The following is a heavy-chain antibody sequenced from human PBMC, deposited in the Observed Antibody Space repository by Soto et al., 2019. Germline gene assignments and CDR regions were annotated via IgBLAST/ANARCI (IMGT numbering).Heavy chain of an antibody. Sequence: GSLRLSCAASGFTFSSYAMSWVRQAQGKGLEWVSAISGSGGSTYYADSVKGRFTISRDNSKNTLYLQMNSLRAEDTAVYYCAKDLGWYSGSYPTYYFDYWGQGTLVTVSS. V-gene: IGHV3-23*01. CDR1: GFTFSSYA. CDR2: ISGSGGST. CDR3: AKDLGWYSGSYPTYYFDY. J-gene: IGHJ4*02. D-gene: IGHD1-26*01.